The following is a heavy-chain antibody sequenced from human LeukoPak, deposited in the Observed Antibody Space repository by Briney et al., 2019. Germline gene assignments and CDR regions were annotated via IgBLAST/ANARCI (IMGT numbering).Heavy chain of an antibody. CDR2: IYPGDSDT. J-gene: IGHJ3*02. V-gene: IGHV5-51*01. Sequence: GESLKISCKGSGYSFTNYWIGWVRQMSGKGLEWMGIIYPGDSDTRYSPSFQGQVAISADKSISTAYLQWSSLKASDTAMYYCARRRGGRGYSGYHTGIDIWGQGTMVTVSS. D-gene: IGHD5-12*01. CDR3: ARRRGGRGYSGYHTGIDI. CDR1: GYSFTNYW.